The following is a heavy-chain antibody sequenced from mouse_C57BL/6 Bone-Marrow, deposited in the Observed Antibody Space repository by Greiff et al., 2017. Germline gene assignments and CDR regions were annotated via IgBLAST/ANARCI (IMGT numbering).Heavy chain of an antibody. Sequence: QVHVKQSGAELVKPGASVKISCKASGYAFSSYWMNWVKQRPGKGLEWIGQIYPGDGDTNYNGKFKGKATLTADKSSSTAYMQLSSLTSEDCAVYFCAKGLITTVVDWYFDVWGTGTTVTVSS. V-gene: IGHV1-80*01. D-gene: IGHD1-1*01. J-gene: IGHJ1*03. CDR3: AKGLITTVVDWYFDV. CDR1: GYAFSSYW. CDR2: IYPGDGDT.